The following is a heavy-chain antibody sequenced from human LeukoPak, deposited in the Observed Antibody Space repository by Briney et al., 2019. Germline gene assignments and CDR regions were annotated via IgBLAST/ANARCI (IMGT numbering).Heavy chain of an antibody. CDR2: ISSSSSYK. D-gene: IGHD6-13*01. Sequence: PGGSLRLSCAASGFTFSSYWMSWVRQAPGKGLEWVSSISSSSSYKYYADSVKGRFTISRDNAKNSLYLQMNSLRAEDMALYYCAKGAAAAHQLHYMDVWGKGTTVTVSS. J-gene: IGHJ6*03. V-gene: IGHV3-21*04. CDR3: AKGAAAAHQLHYMDV. CDR1: GFTFSSYW.